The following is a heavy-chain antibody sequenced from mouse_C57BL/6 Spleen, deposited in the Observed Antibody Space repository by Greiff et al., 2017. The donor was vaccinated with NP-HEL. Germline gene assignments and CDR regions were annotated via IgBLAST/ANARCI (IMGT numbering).Heavy chain of an antibody. CDR2: IYPGNSDT. D-gene: IGHD4-1*01. V-gene: IGHV1-5*01. Sequence: EVKVVESGTVLARPGASVKMSCKTSGYTFTSYWMHWVKQRPGQGLEWIGAIYPGNSDTSYIQKFKGKAKLTAVTSASTAYMELSSLTNEDSAVYYCTRGDGTGYWYFDVWGTGTTVTVSS. J-gene: IGHJ1*03. CDR1: GYTFTSYW. CDR3: TRGDGTGYWYFDV.